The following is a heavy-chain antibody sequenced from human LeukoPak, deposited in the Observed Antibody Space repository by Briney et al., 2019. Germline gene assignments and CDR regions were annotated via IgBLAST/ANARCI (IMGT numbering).Heavy chain of an antibody. D-gene: IGHD3-3*01. Sequence: ASVKVSCKASGYTFTSYDINWVRQATGQGLEWMGWMNPNSGNTGYAQKFQGRVTITRNTSISTAYMEPSSLRSEDTAVYYCARGGYDFWSGYPYYFDYWGQGTLVTVSS. V-gene: IGHV1-8*03. CDR1: GYTFTSYD. J-gene: IGHJ4*02. CDR3: ARGGYDFWSGYPYYFDY. CDR2: MNPNSGNT.